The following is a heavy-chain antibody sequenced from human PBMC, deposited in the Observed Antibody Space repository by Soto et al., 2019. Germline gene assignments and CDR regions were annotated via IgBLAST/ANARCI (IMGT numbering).Heavy chain of an antibody. CDR3: ARGSESDYYDSSGYQACLGY. CDR1: GFTFSSYA. CDR2: ISYDGSNK. D-gene: IGHD3-22*01. V-gene: IGHV3-30-3*01. J-gene: IGHJ4*02. Sequence: QVQLVESGGGVVQPGRSLRLSCAASGFTFSSYAMHWVRQAPGKGLEWVAVISYDGSNKYYADSVKGRFTISRDNSKNTLYLQMNSLRAEDTAVYYCARGSESDYYDSSGYQACLGYWGQGTLVTVSS.